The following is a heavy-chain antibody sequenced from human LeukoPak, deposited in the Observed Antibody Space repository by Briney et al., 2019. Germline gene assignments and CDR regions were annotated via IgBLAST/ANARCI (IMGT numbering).Heavy chain of an antibody. CDR3: ARDFFGNYFDY. CDR2: IYSGGSA. CDR1: GFTFSSNY. D-gene: IGHD3-3*01. J-gene: IGHJ4*02. V-gene: IGHV3-66*01. Sequence: PGGSLRLSCAASGFTFSSNYMSWVRQAPGKGLEWVSVIYSGGSAYYSDSVKGRFTISRDNSKNTLYLQMNSLRAEDTAVYYCARDFFGNYFDYWGQGTLVTVSS.